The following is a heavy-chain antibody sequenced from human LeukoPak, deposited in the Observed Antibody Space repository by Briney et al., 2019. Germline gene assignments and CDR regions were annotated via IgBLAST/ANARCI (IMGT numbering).Heavy chain of an antibody. V-gene: IGHV3-21*01. CDR2: ISSSSSYI. D-gene: IGHD3-9*01. Sequence: GGSLRLSCAASGFTFSSYSMNWVRQAPGKGLEWVSSISSSSSYIYYADSVKGRFTISRDNAKNSLYLQMNSLRAEDTAVYYCARDGPYYDILTGYYGGLDYWGQGTLVIVSS. CDR3: ARDGPYYDILTGYYGGLDY. CDR1: GFTFSSYS. J-gene: IGHJ4*02.